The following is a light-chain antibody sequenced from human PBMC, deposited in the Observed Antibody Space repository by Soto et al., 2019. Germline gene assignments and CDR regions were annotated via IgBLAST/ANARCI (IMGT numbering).Light chain of an antibody. Sequence: DIVMTQSPLSLPVTPGEPASISCRSSQSLLHSNGYNYLDWYLQKPGQSPQLLIYLGSNRASGGPXRXSGSGSGTDFTLKISRVEAEDVGVYYCMQALQTPLFTFGPGTKVDIK. CDR3: MQALQTPLFT. J-gene: IGKJ3*01. CDR2: LGS. CDR1: QSLLHSNGYNY. V-gene: IGKV2-28*01.